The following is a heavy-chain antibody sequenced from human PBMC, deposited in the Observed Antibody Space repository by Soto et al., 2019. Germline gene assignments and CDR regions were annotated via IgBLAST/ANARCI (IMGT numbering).Heavy chain of an antibody. CDR3: AKGRGVDYYYDMAV. CDR1: GFTFSSYG. V-gene: IGHV3-30*18. J-gene: IGHJ6*02. CDR2: ISYDGSNK. D-gene: IGHD3-10*01. Sequence: PGGPLRLSCAASGFTFSSYGMHWVRQAPGKGLEWVAVISYDGSNKYYADSVKGRFTISRDNSKNTLYLQMNSLRAEDTAVYYCAKGRGVDYYYDMAVWGQGTTVTVSS.